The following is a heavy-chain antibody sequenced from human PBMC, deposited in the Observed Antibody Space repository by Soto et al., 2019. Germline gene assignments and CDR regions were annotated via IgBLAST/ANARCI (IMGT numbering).Heavy chain of an antibody. CDR3: AREDFGDENNWFDP. J-gene: IGHJ5*02. Sequence: ASVKVSCKASGYTLTGYYMHWVRQAPGQGLEWMGWINPNSGGTNYAQKFQGRVTMTRDTSISTAYMELSRLRSDDTAVYYCAREDFGDENNWFDPWGQGTLFPVSS. V-gene: IGHV1-2*02. D-gene: IGHD3-3*01. CDR2: INPNSGGT. CDR1: GYTLTGYY.